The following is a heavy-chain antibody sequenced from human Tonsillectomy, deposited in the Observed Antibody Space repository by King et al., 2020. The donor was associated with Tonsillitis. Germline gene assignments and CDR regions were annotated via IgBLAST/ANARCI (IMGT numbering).Heavy chain of an antibody. CDR2: IFASGTT. CDR1: GDFINGGSFY. V-gene: IGHV4-61*02. Sequence: QLQESGPGLVKPSQTLSLTCTVSGDFINGGSFYWGWVRQPAGKGLEYIGRIFASGTTHYNPSFQSRVTMSVDTSKNQFSLKLSSVTAADTAVYYCARVLGYYENWFDAWGHGTLVTVSS. J-gene: IGHJ5*01. D-gene: IGHD3-22*01. CDR3: ARVLGYYENWFDA.